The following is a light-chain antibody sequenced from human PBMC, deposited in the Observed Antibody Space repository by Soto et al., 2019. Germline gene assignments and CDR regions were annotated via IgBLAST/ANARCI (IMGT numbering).Light chain of an antibody. Sequence: AIQLTQSPSSLSASVGDRVTITCRASQGISSALAWYQQKPGKPPNLLIYDASRLESGVPSRFSGSGSGTEFTLTISSLQPGDFATYYCQQFNSYPHTFGQGTKLEIK. CDR3: QQFNSYPHT. CDR1: QGISSA. J-gene: IGKJ2*01. V-gene: IGKV1-13*02. CDR2: DAS.